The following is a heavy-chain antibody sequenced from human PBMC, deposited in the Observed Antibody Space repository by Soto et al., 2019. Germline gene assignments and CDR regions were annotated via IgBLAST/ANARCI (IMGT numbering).Heavy chain of an antibody. Sequence: SETLSLTCTVSVDAISSFSWSWIRQPPGKGLEWIGYIYYSGSTTYNPSFKSRVTISIDRSEKQFSLKLTPVTAADTAVYFCAGDFGSGSYRFDYWGQGALVTVSS. CDR3: AGDFGSGSYRFDY. CDR1: VDAISSFS. V-gene: IGHV4-59*01. D-gene: IGHD3-10*01. CDR2: IYYSGST. J-gene: IGHJ4*02.